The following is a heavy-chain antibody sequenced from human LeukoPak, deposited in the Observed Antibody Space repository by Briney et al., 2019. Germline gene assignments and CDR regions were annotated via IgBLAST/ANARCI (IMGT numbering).Heavy chain of an antibody. J-gene: IGHJ4*02. CDR1: GFTFSSYA. V-gene: IGHV3-23*01. Sequence: PGGSLRLSCAGSGFTFSSYAMSWVRQAPGKGLEWVPAISGVGGSTYYADSVKGRFTISRDNSKNTLYLQMNSLRAEDTAVYYCARDLGRGSGYWGQGTLVTVSS. CDR2: ISGVGGST. CDR3: ARDLGRGSGY. D-gene: IGHD3-10*01.